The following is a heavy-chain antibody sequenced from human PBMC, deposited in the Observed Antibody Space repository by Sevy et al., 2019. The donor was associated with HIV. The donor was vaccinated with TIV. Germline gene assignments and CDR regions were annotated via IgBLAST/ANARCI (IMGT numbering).Heavy chain of an antibody. CDR2: ISAYNGNT. D-gene: IGHD5-12*01. CDR3: ARDEWLRPNWFDP. Sequence: ASVKVSCKASGYTFTSYGISWVRQAPGQGLEWMGWISAYNGNTNYAQKLQGRVTMTTDTSTSTVYMELGSLRSDDTAVYYCARDEWLRPNWFDPWGQGTLVTVSS. CDR1: GYTFTSYG. J-gene: IGHJ5*02. V-gene: IGHV1-18*01.